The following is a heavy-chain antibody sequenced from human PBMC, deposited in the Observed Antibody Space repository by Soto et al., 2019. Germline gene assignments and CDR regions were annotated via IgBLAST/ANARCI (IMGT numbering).Heavy chain of an antibody. V-gene: IGHV1-18*01. D-gene: IGHD3-9*01. Sequence: ASVVSCKASGYTFTSYDINWVRQAPGQGLEWMGWISAYNGNTNYAQKLQGRVTMTTDTSTSTAYMELRSLRSDDTAVYYCARDRDYDILTGLDVWGQGTTVTVSS. CDR1: GYTFTSYD. CDR3: ARDRDYDILTGLDV. J-gene: IGHJ6*02. CDR2: ISAYNGNT.